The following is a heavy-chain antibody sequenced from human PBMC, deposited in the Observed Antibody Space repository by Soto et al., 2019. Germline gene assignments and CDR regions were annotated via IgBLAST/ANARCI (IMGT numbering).Heavy chain of an antibody. CDR1: GYSFSYYG. J-gene: IGHJ4*02. V-gene: IGHV1-18*04. D-gene: IGHD3-22*01. CDR3: ARERLRGFDSSGFYS. Sequence: QVQLVQSGAELRKPGASVKVSCQTFGYSFSYYGVNWVRQAPGQGLEWMGWINPYNGNRNYAQKFEDRVTMTAAASTTTLYLELRSLKSHDTAIYYCARERLRGFDSSGFYSWGQGTLVTVSS. CDR2: INPYNGNR.